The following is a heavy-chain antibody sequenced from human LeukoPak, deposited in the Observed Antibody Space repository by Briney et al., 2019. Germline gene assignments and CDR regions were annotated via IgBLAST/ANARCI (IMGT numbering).Heavy chain of an antibody. D-gene: IGHD2-21*01. Sequence: SETLSLTCSVPGASISSYYWSWIRQPPGKGLEWIGYLFHSGSTNYNPSLKSRVTISVHTSKNQFSLKLNSVTAADTAVYYCARAGASYSFDYWGQGTLVTVSS. CDR2: LFHSGST. CDR1: GASISSYY. J-gene: IGHJ4*02. CDR3: ARAGASYSFDY. V-gene: IGHV4-59*01.